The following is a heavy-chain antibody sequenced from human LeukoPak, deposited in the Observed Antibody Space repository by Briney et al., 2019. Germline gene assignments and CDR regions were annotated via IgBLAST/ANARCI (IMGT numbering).Heavy chain of an antibody. J-gene: IGHJ4*02. Sequence: PGGSLRLSCAASGFTVSSNYVSWVRQAPGKGLEWVSVIYTGGSTYYADSVKGRFTISRDNSKNTLYLQMNSLRAEDTAVYYCARGTEGNPYLHGDYWGQGTLVTVSS. D-gene: IGHD4-23*01. CDR3: ARGTEGNPYLHGDY. CDR2: IYTGGST. V-gene: IGHV3-66*01. CDR1: GFTVSSNY.